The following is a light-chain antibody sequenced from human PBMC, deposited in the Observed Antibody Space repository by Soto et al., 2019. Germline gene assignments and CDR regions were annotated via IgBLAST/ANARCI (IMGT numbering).Light chain of an antibody. CDR1: QSVSSNY. V-gene: IGKV3-20*01. CDR3: QQYGSSLMYT. J-gene: IGKJ5*01. Sequence: EIVLTQSPGTLSLSPGXRATLSCRASQSVSSNYLAWYQQKPGQAPRLLIYGASNRATGIPDRFSGSGSATDFTLTISRLEPEDFAVYYCQQYGSSLMYTFGQGTRLEIK. CDR2: GAS.